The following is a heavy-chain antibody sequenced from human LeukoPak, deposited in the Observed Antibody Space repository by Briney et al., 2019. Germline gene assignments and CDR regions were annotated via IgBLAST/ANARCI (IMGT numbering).Heavy chain of an antibody. D-gene: IGHD1-26*01. Sequence: PSETLSLTCTVSGGSISNCYWSWIRQPPGKALEWIGYIYSSGSTGYNPSLKSRVTISVDTSKSQFSLKLDSVTAADTAVYYCARDGRGFLRFEYWGQGTLATVSS. CDR1: GGSISNCY. J-gene: IGHJ4*02. V-gene: IGHV4-59*01. CDR2: IYSSGST. CDR3: ARDGRGFLRFEY.